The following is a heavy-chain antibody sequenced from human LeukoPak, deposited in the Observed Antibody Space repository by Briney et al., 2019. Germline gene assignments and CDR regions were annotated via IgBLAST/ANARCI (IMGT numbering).Heavy chain of an antibody. V-gene: IGHV1-2*02. CDR2: INPNSGGT. CDR1: GYTFTGYY. CDR3: ARSGLYYYYGMDV. J-gene: IGHJ6*02. Sequence: ASVKVSCKASGYTFTGYYMHWVRQAPGQELEWMGWINPNSGGTNYAQKFQGRVTMTRDTSISTAYMELSRLRSDDTAVYYCARSGLYYYYGMDVWGQGTTVTVSS.